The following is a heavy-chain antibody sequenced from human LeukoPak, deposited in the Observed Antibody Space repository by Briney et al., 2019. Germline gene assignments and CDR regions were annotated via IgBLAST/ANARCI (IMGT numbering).Heavy chain of an antibody. J-gene: IGHJ4*02. CDR1: GFTFSSSG. CDR2: ISYDGSNK. V-gene: IGHV3-30*18. Sequence: PGGSLRLSCAASGFTFSSSGMHWVRQAPGKGLEWVAVISYDGSNKYYADSVKGRFTISRDNSKNTLSLQMNSLRAEDTAVYYCAKDGAAITAWGGFDYWGQGTLVTVSS. D-gene: IGHD1-26*01. CDR3: AKDGAAITAWGGFDY.